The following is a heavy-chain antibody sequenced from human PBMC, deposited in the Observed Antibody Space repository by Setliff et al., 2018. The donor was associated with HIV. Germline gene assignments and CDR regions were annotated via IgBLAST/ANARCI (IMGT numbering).Heavy chain of an antibody. CDR1: GGSISSGSYY. CDR2: IYTSGST. CDR3: ARSVGYCSGGSCSNWFDP. D-gene: IGHD2-15*01. V-gene: IGHV4-61*09. J-gene: IGHJ5*02. Sequence: PSETLSLTCTVSGGSISSGSYYWSWIRQPAGKGLEWIGHIYTSGSTNYNPSLKSRVTISADTSKNQFSLKLSSVTAADTAVYYCARSVGYCSGGSCSNWFDPWGQGTLVTVSS.